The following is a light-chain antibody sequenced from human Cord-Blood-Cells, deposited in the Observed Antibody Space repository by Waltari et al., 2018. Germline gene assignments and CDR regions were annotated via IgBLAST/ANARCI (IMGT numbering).Light chain of an antibody. CDR2: WAS. V-gene: IGKV4-1*01. CDR3: QQYYSTPLT. CDR1: QSVLYSSNNKNY. Sequence: DIVMTQSPDSLAVSMGWRATINCKSRQSVLYSSNNKNYLAWYQQKPGQPPKLLIYWASTRESGVPDRFSGSGSGTDFTLTISSLQAEDVAVYYCQQYYSTPLTFGGGTKVEIK. J-gene: IGKJ4*01.